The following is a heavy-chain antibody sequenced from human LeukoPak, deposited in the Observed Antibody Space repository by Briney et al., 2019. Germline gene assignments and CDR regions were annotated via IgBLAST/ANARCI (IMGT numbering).Heavy chain of an antibody. CDR2: ISGSGGST. J-gene: IGHJ6*02. D-gene: IGHD2-15*01. V-gene: IGHV3-23*01. CDR3: AKMVGGYCSGGSCYYYGMDV. CDR1: GFTFSSYA. Sequence: GASLRLSCAASGFTFSSYAMSWVRRAPGKGLEWVSAISGSGGSTYYADSVKGRFTISRDNSKNTLYLQMNSLRAEDTAVYYCAKMVGGYCSGGSCYYYGMDVWGQGTTVTVSS.